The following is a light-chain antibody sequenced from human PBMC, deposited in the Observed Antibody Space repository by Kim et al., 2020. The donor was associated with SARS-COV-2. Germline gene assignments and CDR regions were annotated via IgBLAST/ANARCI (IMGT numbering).Light chain of an antibody. CDR1: QSISSN. CDR2: GAS. V-gene: IGKV3-15*01. J-gene: IGKJ1*01. Sequence: VSPGESATLSCRASQSISSNLAWYQQKPAQAPRLLIYGASTRATGVPARFGGSGSGTEFTLTISSLQSEDFGIYYCQLYNHWPLTFGQGTKVDIK. CDR3: QLYNHWPLT.